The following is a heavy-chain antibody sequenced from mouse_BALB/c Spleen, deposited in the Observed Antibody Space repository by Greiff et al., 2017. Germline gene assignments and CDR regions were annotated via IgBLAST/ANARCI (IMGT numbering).Heavy chain of an antibody. CDR2: ISSGGST. CDR1: GFTFSSYA. Sequence: EVKLVESGGGLVKPGGSLKLSCAASGFTFSSYAMSWVRQTPEKRLEWVASISSGGSTYYPDSVKGRFTISRDNARNILYLQMSSLRSEDTAMYYCARDLYVYYAMDYWGQGTSVTVSS. CDR3: ARDLYVYYAMDY. V-gene: IGHV5-6-5*01. D-gene: IGHD2-3*01. J-gene: IGHJ4*01.